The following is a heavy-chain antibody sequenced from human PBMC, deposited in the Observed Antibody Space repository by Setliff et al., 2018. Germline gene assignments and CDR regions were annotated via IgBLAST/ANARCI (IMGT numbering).Heavy chain of an antibody. CDR3: ASRPLGDYYGSEIFDY. Sequence: SETLSLTCTVSGGSISSDYWSWIRQPPGKGLEWIGSINYRGSTYDNPPLKSRVTMSVDISKNQFSLKLSSVTAADTALYYCASRPLGDYYGSEIFDYWGQGSLVTVSS. D-gene: IGHD3-10*01. CDR1: GGSISSDY. CDR2: INYRGST. J-gene: IGHJ4*02. V-gene: IGHV4-59*04.